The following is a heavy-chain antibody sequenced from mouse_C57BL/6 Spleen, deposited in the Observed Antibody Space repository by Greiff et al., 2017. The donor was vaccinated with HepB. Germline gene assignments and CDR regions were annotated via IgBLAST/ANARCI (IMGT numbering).Heavy chain of an antibody. CDR3: ARYDGYFHFDY. J-gene: IGHJ2*01. D-gene: IGHD2-3*01. V-gene: IGHV1-50*01. CDR2: IDPSDSYT. Sequence: QVHVKQPGAELVKPGASVKLSCKASGYTFTSYWMQWVKQRPGQGLEWIGEIDPSDSYTNYNQKFKGKATLTVDTSSSTAYMQLSSLTSEDSAVYYCARYDGYFHFDYWGQGTTLTVSS. CDR1: GYTFTSYW.